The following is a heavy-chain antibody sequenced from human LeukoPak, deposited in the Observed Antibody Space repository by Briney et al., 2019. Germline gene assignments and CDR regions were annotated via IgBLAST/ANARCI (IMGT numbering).Heavy chain of an antibody. J-gene: IGHJ3*02. Sequence: PSETLSLTCTVSGGSISSYYGSWIRQPPGEGVEWGGYIYYSGSTNYNPPPKSRVTISVDTSKNQFSLKLSSVTAADTAVYYCARSITMIVVVPSIWGQGTIVTVSS. CDR3: ARSITMIVVVPSI. D-gene: IGHD3-22*01. CDR2: IYYSGST. CDR1: GGSISSYY. V-gene: IGHV4-59*01.